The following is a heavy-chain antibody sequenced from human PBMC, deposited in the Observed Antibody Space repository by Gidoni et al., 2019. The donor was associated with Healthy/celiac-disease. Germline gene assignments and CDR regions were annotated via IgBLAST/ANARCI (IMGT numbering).Heavy chain of an antibody. CDR2: ITYEGSNK. Sequence: QVQLVESGGGVVQPGRSLRLSCAASGFTFSSHAMHWVPQAPGKGLEWVAVITYEGSNKYYADSVKGRFNISRDNSKNTLYLQMNSLRAEDTAVYYCARELAAAGNYYYGMDVWGQGTTVTVSS. D-gene: IGHD6-13*01. J-gene: IGHJ6*02. CDR1: GFTFSSHA. CDR3: ARELAAAGNYYYGMDV. V-gene: IGHV3-30-3*01.